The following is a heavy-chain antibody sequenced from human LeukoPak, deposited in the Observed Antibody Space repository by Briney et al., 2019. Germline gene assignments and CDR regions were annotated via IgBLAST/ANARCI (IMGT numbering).Heavy chain of an antibody. J-gene: IGHJ4*02. D-gene: IGHD3-3*02. CDR3: AGRAHFRSGPGG. CDR1: GFTFNTYW. Sequence: GGSLRLSCAASGFTFNTYWMNWVRQAPGKGLEWVANIKQDGIEKYYVDSVKGRFTISRDNAKNSLYLQMNSLRAEDTAIYYCAGRAHFRSGPGGWGQGTLVTVSS. CDR2: IKQDGIEK. V-gene: IGHV3-7*01.